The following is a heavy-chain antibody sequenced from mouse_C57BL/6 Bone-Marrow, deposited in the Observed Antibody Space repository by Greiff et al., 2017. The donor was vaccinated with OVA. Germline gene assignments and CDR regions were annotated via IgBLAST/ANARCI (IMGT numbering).Heavy chain of an antibody. CDR3: ASEIGSPFAY. CDR2: IWGVGST. CDR1: GFSLTSYG. Sequence: VKLVESGPGLVAPSQSLSITCTVSGFSLTSYGVDWVRQSPGKGLEWLGVIWGVGSTNYNSALKSRLSISKDNSKSQVFLKMNSLQTDDTAMYYCASEIGSPFAYWGQGTLVTVSA. V-gene: IGHV2-6*01. J-gene: IGHJ3*01. D-gene: IGHD6-2*01.